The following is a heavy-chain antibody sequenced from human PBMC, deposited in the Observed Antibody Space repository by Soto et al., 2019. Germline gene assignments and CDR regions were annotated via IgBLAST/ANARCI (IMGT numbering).Heavy chain of an antibody. CDR3: ARGSDGVRNWFDP. D-gene: IGHD2-8*01. J-gene: IGHJ5*02. CDR1: GGSISSGFYS. Sequence: SETLSLTCAVSGGSISSGFYSWSWIRQPPGQGLEWIGYIYNSGNTYYNPSLMSRVTISVDRSQNHFSLKLTSVTAADTAVYYCARGSDGVRNWFDPWGQGTQVTVSS. CDR2: IYNSGNT. V-gene: IGHV4-30-2*01.